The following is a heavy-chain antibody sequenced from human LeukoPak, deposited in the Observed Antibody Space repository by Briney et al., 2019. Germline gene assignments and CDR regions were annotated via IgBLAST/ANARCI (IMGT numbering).Heavy chain of an antibody. Sequence: GGSLRLSCAASGFTFDDYAMHWVRQAPGKGLEWVSGISWNSGSIGYADSVKGRFTISRDNAKNSLYLQMNSLRAEDTALYYCAKDMGPTRYCSGGSCPSPFDYWGQGTLVTVSS. CDR3: AKDMGPTRYCSGGSCPSPFDY. D-gene: IGHD2-15*01. CDR2: ISWNSGSI. J-gene: IGHJ4*02. CDR1: GFTFDDYA. V-gene: IGHV3-9*01.